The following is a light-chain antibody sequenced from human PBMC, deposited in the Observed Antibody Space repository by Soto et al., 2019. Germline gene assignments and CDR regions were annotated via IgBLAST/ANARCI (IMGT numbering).Light chain of an antibody. J-gene: IGKJ3*01. V-gene: IGKV3-11*01. CDR1: ENVRTF. CDR2: GAS. Sequence: EVVLTQSPATLSLSPGERATLSCRASENVRTFVDWYQQKPGQAPRLLIYGASNRATGIPARFSGSGSGTDFTLTISDLEPEDFAVYYCQERSKWPMVTFGPGTKVD. CDR3: QERSKWPMVT.